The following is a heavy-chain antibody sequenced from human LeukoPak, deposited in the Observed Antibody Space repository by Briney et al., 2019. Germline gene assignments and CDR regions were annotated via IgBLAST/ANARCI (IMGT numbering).Heavy chain of an antibody. Sequence: ASVKVSCKASGYTFAGYYMHRVRQAPGQGLEWMGWINPNSGGTNYAQKFQGRVTMTRDTSISTAYMELSRLRSDDTAVYYCARGPATQRKNWFDPWGQGTLVTVSS. CDR1: GYTFAGYY. CDR2: INPNSGGT. V-gene: IGHV1-2*02. CDR3: ARGPATQRKNWFDP. D-gene: IGHD2-2*01. J-gene: IGHJ5*02.